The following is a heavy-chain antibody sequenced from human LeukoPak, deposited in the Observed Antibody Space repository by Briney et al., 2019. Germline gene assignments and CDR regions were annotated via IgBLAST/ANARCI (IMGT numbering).Heavy chain of an antibody. D-gene: IGHD6-19*01. CDR1: GGSISSYY. V-gene: IGHV4-59*12. Sequence: SETLSLTCTVSGGSISSYYWSWIRQPPGKGLEWIGYIYYSGSINYNPSLKSRVTISVGTSKNQFSLKLSSVTAADTAVYYCARDREQWLAKTFDYWGQGTLVTVSS. CDR3: ARDREQWLAKTFDY. CDR2: IYYSGSI. J-gene: IGHJ4*02.